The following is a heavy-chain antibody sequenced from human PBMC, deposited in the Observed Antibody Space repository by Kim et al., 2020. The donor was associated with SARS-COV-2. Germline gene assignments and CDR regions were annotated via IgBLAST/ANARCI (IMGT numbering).Heavy chain of an antibody. CDR3: VKSLVREQYGMDA. V-gene: IGHV3-9*01. J-gene: IGHJ6*02. D-gene: IGHD3-10*01. Sequence: YADSGKGRLTSSRDNSKRSLFLQMNSLRIEDTALYFCVKSLVREQYGMDAWGQGTMVTVSS.